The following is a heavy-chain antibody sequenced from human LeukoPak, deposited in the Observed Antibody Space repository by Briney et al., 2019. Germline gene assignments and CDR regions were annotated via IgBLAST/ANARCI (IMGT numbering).Heavy chain of an antibody. CDR3: AASSGVTLGRF. Sequence: SETLSLTCTVSGGSISSGTHYYNWIRQHPGKGLEWIGYIYCTGVTSYNPSLKSRVTMSVDTSMNQVSLKLSSLTAADTAVYYCAASSGVTLGRFWGQGTLVTVSS. CDR1: GGSISSGTHY. D-gene: IGHD3-16*01. CDR2: IYCTGVT. V-gene: IGHV4-31*03. J-gene: IGHJ4*02.